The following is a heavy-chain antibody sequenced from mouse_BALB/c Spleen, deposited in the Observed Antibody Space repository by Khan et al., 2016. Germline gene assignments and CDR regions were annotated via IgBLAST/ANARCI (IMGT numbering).Heavy chain of an antibody. CDR1: GFTFSNYW. J-gene: IGHJ1*01. Sequence: EVKLEESGGGLVQPGGSMKLSCVASGFTFSNYWMNWVRQSPEKGLEWVAEIRLKSNNYATHYAESVKGRFTISRDDSKSSVYLQMNNLRAEDTGIYYCTRFGYYGHWYFDVWGAGTTVTVSS. D-gene: IGHD1-2*01. V-gene: IGHV6-6*02. CDR3: TRFGYYGHWYFDV. CDR2: IRLKSNNYAT.